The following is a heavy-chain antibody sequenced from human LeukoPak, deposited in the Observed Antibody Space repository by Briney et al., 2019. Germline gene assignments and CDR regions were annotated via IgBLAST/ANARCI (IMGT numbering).Heavy chain of an antibody. CDR3: ARDSYCGGDCYSPSAFDI. V-gene: IGHV3-48*03. CDR1: GFTFSSYE. J-gene: IGHJ3*02. CDR2: ISSSGSTI. D-gene: IGHD2-21*02. Sequence: GGSLRLSCAASGFTFSSYEMNWVRQAPGKGLEWVSYISSSGSTIYYADSVKGRFTISRDNAKNSLYLQVNSLRAEDTAVYYCARDSYCGGDCYSPSAFDIWGQGTMVTVSS.